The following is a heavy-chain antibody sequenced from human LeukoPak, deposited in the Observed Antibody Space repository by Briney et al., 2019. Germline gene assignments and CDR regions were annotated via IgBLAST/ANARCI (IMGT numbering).Heavy chain of an antibody. CDR2: FYDSGNT. CDR1: GYSISSGYY. D-gene: IGHD2-21*01. V-gene: IGHV4-38-2*02. J-gene: IGHJ3*02. Sequence: SGTLSLTCTVSGYSISSGYYWGWIRQPPGKGLEWIGSFYDSGNTYYNPSLKSRVTISLDTSRNQFSLKLNSVTAADTAVYYCAKSNGCGLIDIWGQGTMVTVSS. CDR3: AKSNGCGLIDI.